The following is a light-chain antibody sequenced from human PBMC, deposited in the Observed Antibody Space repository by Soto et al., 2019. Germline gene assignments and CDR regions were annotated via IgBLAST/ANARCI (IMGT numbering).Light chain of an antibody. Sequence: DIQMTQSPSTLSGSVGDRVTITCRASQTISSWLAWYQQKPGKAPKLLIYKASTLKSGVPSRFSGSGSGTEITLIISSQQPDDFATYYCQYYNSYSEAFGQGTKVELK. CDR2: KAS. V-gene: IGKV1-5*03. CDR3: QYYNSYSEA. J-gene: IGKJ1*01. CDR1: QTISSW.